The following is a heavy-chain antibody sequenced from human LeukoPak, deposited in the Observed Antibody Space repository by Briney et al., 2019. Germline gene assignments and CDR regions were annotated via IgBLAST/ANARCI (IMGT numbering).Heavy chain of an antibody. CDR3: AREASGYSYGLDAFDI. CDR1: GFTFSSYG. J-gene: IGHJ3*02. Sequence: GGTLRLSCAASGFTFSSYGMSWVRQAPGKGLEWVSAISGSGGSTYYADSVKGRFTISRDNGKNSLYLQMNSLRAEDTAVYYCAREASGYSYGLDAFDIWGQGTMVTVSS. V-gene: IGHV3-23*01. CDR2: ISGSGGST. D-gene: IGHD5-18*01.